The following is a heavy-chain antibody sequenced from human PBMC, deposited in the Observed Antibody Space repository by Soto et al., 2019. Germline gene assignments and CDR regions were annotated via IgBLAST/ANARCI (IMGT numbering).Heavy chain of an antibody. V-gene: IGHV6-1*01. CDR1: GDSVSSNSAA. Sequence: SQTLSLTCVISGDSVSSNSAAWNWIRQSPSRGLEWLGRTYYKSKWYSDYAASVKSRITINPDTSKNQFSLHLNSVAPEDTAVYYCGRGYCTGKSCYSRMDGWGQRTKVTVSS. CDR2: TYYKSKWYS. D-gene: IGHD2-2*01. J-gene: IGHJ6*02. CDR3: GRGYCTGKSCYSRMDG.